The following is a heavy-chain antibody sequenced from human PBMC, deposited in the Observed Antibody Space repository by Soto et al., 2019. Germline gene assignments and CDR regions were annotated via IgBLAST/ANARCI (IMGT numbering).Heavy chain of an antibody. D-gene: IGHD6-19*01. CDR3: ARDRGVAPPVAGNTHYYYYMDV. Sequence: QDQLVQSGAEVKKPGASVTVSCKASGYSFTNYGITWVRQAPGQGLEWMGWISGFNGNTHYAQKIQGRVTVTTDASTSTAYMELRSLRSDDTAVYYCARDRGVAPPVAGNTHYYYYMDVWGKGTTVTVSS. CDR2: ISGFNGNT. J-gene: IGHJ6*03. V-gene: IGHV1-18*01. CDR1: GYSFTNYG.